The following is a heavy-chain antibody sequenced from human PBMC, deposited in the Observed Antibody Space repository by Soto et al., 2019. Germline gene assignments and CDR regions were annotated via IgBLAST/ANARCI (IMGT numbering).Heavy chain of an antibody. CDR2: ISSNGGST. D-gene: IGHD3-10*01. CDR3: ARAGYIYGSGSYFLHADV. J-gene: IGHJ6*02. V-gene: IGHV3-64*01. Sequence: PGGSPRLSCAASGFTFSSYAMHWVRQAPGKGLEYVSAISSNGGSTYYANSVKGRFTISRDNSKNTPYLQMGSLRAEDMAVYYCARAGYIYGSGSYFLHADVWGQGTTVTVSS. CDR1: GFTFSSYA.